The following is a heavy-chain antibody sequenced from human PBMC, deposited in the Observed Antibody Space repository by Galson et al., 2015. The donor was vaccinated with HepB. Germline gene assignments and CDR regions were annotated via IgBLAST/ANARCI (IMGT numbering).Heavy chain of an antibody. D-gene: IGHD6-19*01. V-gene: IGHV3-23*01. CDR2: ISGRGVTT. Sequence: SLRLSCAASGFTFSGSAIHWVRQPPGKGLQWVATISGRGVTTFDADSVKGQFTISRDNSKNTLYLEMNDLRADDTAVYFCAKSKDSGWSYNAFDIWGQGTMVTVSS. CDR3: AKSKDSGWSYNAFDI. CDR1: GFTFSGSA. J-gene: IGHJ3*02.